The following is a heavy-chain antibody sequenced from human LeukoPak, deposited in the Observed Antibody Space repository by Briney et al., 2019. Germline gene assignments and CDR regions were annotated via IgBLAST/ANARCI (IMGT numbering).Heavy chain of an antibody. CDR1: GGSISSHY. V-gene: IGHV4-59*11. CDR3: ARGGGYGFGHYYFDY. Sequence: SETLSLTCSVSGGSISSHYWSWIRQPPGKGLEWIGYVYYSGSTNYNPSLKSRVTISVDTSKNQFSLNLRSVTAADTAVYLCARGGGYGFGHYYFDYWGQGTLVTVSA. D-gene: IGHD5-18*01. CDR2: VYYSGST. J-gene: IGHJ4*02.